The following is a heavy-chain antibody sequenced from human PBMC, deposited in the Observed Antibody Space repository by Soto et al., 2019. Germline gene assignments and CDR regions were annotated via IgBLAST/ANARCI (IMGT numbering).Heavy chain of an antibody. D-gene: IGHD4-17*01. J-gene: IGHJ6*02. CDR3: ANDYGDYKSYYAMDV. CDR2: IYYSGST. V-gene: IGHV4-39*01. Sequence: PSETLSLTCTVTGASVTSSTYYWGWIRQPPGKGLEWIGSIYYSGSTYYNPSLRSRVTITVDTSKNLVSLKLTSVTAADTAVYYCANDYGDYKSYYAMDVWGQGTTVTVSS. CDR1: GASVTSSTYY.